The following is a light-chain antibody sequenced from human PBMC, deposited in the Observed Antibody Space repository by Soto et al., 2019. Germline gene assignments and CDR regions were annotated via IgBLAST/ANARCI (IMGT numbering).Light chain of an antibody. J-gene: IGKJ4*01. V-gene: IGKV3-15*01. CDR2: GAS. CDR3: QQYNGWPLT. CDR1: QSVTSN. Sequence: EIVMTQSPVTLSVSPGERATLSCRASQSVTSNLAWYQQKPGQAPRLVIYGASTRATGTPARFSGSGSGTEFTLTISSLQSEDFALYYCQQYNGWPLTFGGGTKVEIK.